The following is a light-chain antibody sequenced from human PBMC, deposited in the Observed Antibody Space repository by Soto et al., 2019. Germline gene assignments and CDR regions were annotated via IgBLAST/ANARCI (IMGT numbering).Light chain of an antibody. CDR3: QQGWT. V-gene: IGKV1-5*03. J-gene: IGKJ1*01. Sequence: DIHLTPSPSTLSASVAARVTITCRASQSISSWLAWYQQKPGKAPKLLIYKASSLESGVPSRFSGSGSGTEFTLTISSLQPDDFATYYCQQGWTFGQGTKVDI. CDR1: QSISSW. CDR2: KAS.